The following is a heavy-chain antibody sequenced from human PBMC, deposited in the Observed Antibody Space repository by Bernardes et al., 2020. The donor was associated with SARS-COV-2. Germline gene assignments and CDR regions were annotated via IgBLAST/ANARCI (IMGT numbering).Heavy chain of an antibody. CDR1: GYTFTSYY. CDR2: INPSGGST. D-gene: IGHD3-10*01. V-gene: IGHV1-46*01. J-gene: IGHJ6*02. Sequence: ASVKVSCKASGYTFTSYYMHWVRQAPGQGLEWMGIINPSGGSTSYAQKFQGRVTMTRDTSTSTVYMELSSLRSEDTAVYYCARDRSYYGSGSPTDYGMDVWGQGTTVTVSS. CDR3: ARDRSYYGSGSPTDYGMDV.